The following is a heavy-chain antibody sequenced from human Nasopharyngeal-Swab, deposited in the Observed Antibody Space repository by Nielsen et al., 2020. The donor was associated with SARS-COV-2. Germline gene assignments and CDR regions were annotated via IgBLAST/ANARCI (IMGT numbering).Heavy chain of an antibody. Sequence: GESLKISCADSGLTFSNNPVNWVRRAPGKGLEWVSHIRSDTTTIRYADSVKGRFTISRDNARNSVYLQMNSLRAEDTAVYYCARDRGWAFDYWGQGILVTVSS. D-gene: IGHD3-10*01. CDR2: IRSDTTTI. CDR3: ARDRGWAFDY. V-gene: IGHV3-48*01. CDR1: GLTFSNNP. J-gene: IGHJ4*02.